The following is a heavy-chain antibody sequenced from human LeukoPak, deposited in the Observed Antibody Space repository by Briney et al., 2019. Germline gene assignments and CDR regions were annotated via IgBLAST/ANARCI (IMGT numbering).Heavy chain of an antibody. D-gene: IGHD6-19*01. V-gene: IGHV3-48*03. CDR3: AISGGWARSFDY. Sequence: GGSLRLSCAASGFTFSSYDMNWVRQAPGRGLEWVSYISRSGSSIYYADSVKGRFTISRDNAKNSLYLQMNSLRAEDTAVYYCAISGGWARSFDYWGQGTLVTVSS. CDR1: GFTFSSYD. J-gene: IGHJ4*02. CDR2: ISRSGSSI.